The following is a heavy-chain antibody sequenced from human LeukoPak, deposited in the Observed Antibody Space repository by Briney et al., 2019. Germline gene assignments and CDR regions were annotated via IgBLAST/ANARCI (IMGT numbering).Heavy chain of an antibody. CDR2: ISYDGSNK. Sequence: PGRSLRLSCAASGFTFSSYGMHWVRQAPGKGLEWVAVISYDGSNKYYADSVKGRFTISRDNSKNTLYLQMNSLRAEDTAVYYCAKLPYYYDSSGYSRQDAFDIWGQGTMVTVSS. V-gene: IGHV3-30*18. D-gene: IGHD3-22*01. CDR3: AKLPYYYDSSGYSRQDAFDI. CDR1: GFTFSSYG. J-gene: IGHJ3*02.